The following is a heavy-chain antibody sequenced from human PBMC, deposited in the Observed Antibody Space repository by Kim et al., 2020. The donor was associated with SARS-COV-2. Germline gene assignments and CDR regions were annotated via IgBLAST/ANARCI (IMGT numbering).Heavy chain of an antibody. Sequence: SVKVSCKASGGTFSSYAISWVRQAPGQGLEWMGGIIPIFGTANYAQKLQGRVTITADESTSTAYMELSSLRSEETAVYYCARDRAISSVSSFDIWGQGTMVTVSS. J-gene: IGHJ3*02. D-gene: IGHD2-15*01. CDR2: IIPIFGTA. V-gene: IGHV1-69*13. CDR3: ARDRAISSVSSFDI. CDR1: GGTFSSYA.